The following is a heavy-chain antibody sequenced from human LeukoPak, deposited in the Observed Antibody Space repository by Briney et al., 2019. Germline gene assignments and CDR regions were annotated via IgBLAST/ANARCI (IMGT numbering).Heavy chain of an antibody. D-gene: IGHD4-17*01. CDR1: GGSISGSSYY. J-gene: IGHJ4*02. CDR2: IYYRGST. V-gene: IGHV4-39*01. Sequence: PSETLSLTCTVSGGSISGSSYYWGWIRQPPGKGLEGMGSIYYRGSTYDSASLKSRVTISVDTSKNQFSLKLSSVTAADTAVYYCARTNGDLYFDYWGQGTLVTVSS. CDR3: ARTNGDLYFDY.